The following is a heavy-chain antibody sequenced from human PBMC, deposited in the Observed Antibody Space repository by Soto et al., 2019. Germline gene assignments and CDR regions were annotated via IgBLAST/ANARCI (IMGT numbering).Heavy chain of an antibody. CDR3: AKDRIAVDGTAPFDY. J-gene: IGHJ4*02. D-gene: IGHD6-19*01. V-gene: IGHV3-23*01. CDR2: ISGSGGST. Sequence: EVRLLESGGGLVQPGGSLRLSCAASGFTFSRYAMSWVRQAPGKGLEWVSAISGSGGSTYYADSVKGRFTISRDNSKNTLYLQMNSLRAEDTAVYYCAKDRIAVDGTAPFDYWGQGTLVTVSS. CDR1: GFTFSRYA.